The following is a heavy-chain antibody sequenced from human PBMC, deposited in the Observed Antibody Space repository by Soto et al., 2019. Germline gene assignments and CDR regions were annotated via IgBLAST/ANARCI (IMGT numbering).Heavy chain of an antibody. CDR3: ARSPPDFGVVVNWFDP. Sequence: SETLSLTXAVSGGSISSSNWWSWVRQPPGKGLEWIGEIYHSGSTNYNPSLKSRVTISVDKSKNQFSLKLSSVTAADTAVYYCARSPPDFGVVVNWFDPWGQGTLVTVSS. CDR1: GGSISSSNW. J-gene: IGHJ5*02. CDR2: IYHSGST. D-gene: IGHD2-15*01. V-gene: IGHV4-4*02.